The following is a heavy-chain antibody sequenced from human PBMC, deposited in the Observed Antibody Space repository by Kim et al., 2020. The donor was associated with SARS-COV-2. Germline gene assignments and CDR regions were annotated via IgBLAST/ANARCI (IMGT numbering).Heavy chain of an antibody. CDR3: ARLGKGTMITFGGVIVIPNWFDP. CDR2: IYYSGST. Sequence: SETLSLTCTVSGGSISSSSYYWGWIRQSPGKGLEWIGRIYYSGSTYYNPSLKSRVTISVDTSKNQFSLKLSSVTAADTAVYYCARLGKGTMITFGGVIVIPNWFDPWGQGTLVTVSS. CDR1: GGSISSSSYY. D-gene: IGHD3-16*02. J-gene: IGHJ5*02. V-gene: IGHV4-39*01.